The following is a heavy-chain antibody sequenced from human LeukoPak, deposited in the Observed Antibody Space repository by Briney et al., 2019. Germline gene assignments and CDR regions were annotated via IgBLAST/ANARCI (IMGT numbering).Heavy chain of an antibody. CDR3: ARDELSAVAGPGIDY. Sequence: ASVKVSCKASGYTFTGYYMHWVRQAPGQGLEWMGWINPNSGGTNYAQKFQGRVTMTRDTSISTAYMELSRLRSDDTAVYYCARDELSAVAGPGIDYWGQGTLVTVS. V-gene: IGHV1-2*02. CDR2: INPNSGGT. J-gene: IGHJ4*02. D-gene: IGHD6-19*01. CDR1: GYTFTGYY.